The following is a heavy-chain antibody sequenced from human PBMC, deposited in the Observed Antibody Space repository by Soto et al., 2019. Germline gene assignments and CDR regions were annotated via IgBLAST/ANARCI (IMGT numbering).Heavy chain of an antibody. Sequence: ASVKVSCKGSGYGFTTYGITWVRQAPGQGLEWMAWISAHNGNTNYAQKLQGRVTVTRDTSTSTAYMELRSLRSDDTAVYYCARVIRDATMGRRMAVWGQGTTVTVSS. D-gene: IGHD5-18*01. CDR1: GYGFTTYG. CDR3: ARVIRDATMGRRMAV. CDR2: ISAHNGNT. V-gene: IGHV1-18*01. J-gene: IGHJ6*02.